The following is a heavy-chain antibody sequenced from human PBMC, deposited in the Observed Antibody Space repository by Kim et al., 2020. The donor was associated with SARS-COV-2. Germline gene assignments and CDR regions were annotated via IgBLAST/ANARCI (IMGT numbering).Heavy chain of an antibody. V-gene: IGHV3-48*02. CDR1: GFTFSSYS. CDR2: IGSSSSTI. Sequence: GGSLRLSCAASGFTFSSYSMNWVRQAPGKGLEWLSYIGSSSSTIYYADSVKGRFSISRDNAKNSLYLQMNSLTDDDTAVYYCARGPCRTTSCAMDVWGQGTTVTVSS. J-gene: IGHJ6*02. D-gene: IGHD2-2*01. CDR3: ARGPCRTTSCAMDV.